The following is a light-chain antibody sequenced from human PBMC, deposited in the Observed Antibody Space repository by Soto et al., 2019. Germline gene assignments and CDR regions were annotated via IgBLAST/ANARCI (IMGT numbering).Light chain of an antibody. CDR3: QQYNDWPLYT. Sequence: IVMTQSPATLSVSPGERATLSCRASERVSSYVAWYQQKPGQAPRLLLFGTSTRAMGIPARFRGSGSGTEFTLTISSLQSEDFAVYYCQQYNDWPLYTFGQGTKVDIK. CDR1: ERVSSY. CDR2: GTS. J-gene: IGKJ2*01. V-gene: IGKV3D-15*01.